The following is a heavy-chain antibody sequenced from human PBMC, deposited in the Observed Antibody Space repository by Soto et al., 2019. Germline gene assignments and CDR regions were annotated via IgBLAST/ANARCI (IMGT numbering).Heavy chain of an antibody. CDR1: GFTFSSYG. CDR2: ISYDGSNK. J-gene: IGHJ3*02. Sequence: QVQLVESGGGVVQPGRSLRLSCAASGFTFSSYGMHWVRQAPGKGLEWVAVISYDGSNKYYADSVKGRFTISRDNSKNTLYLQMNSLRAEDTAVYYCAKGCVGDCYPRGAFDIWGQGTMVTVSS. D-gene: IGHD2-21*02. V-gene: IGHV3-30*18. CDR3: AKGCVGDCYPRGAFDI.